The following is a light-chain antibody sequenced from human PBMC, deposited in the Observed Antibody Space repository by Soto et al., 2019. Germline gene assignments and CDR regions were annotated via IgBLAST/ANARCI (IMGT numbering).Light chain of an antibody. CDR2: AAS. CDR1: QSISTY. CDR3: QQSYSTPSLT. J-gene: IGKJ5*01. V-gene: IGKV1-39*01. Sequence: DIQMTQSPSSLSASVGDRVTITCRTSQSISTYLNWYQQKPGKPPKVLISAASSLQSGVPSRFSGSGSGTDFTLTISSLQPEYFATYSCQQSYSTPSLTFGQGTRLEIK.